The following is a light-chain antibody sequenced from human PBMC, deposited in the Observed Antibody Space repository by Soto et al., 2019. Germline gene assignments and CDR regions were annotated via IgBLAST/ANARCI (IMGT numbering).Light chain of an antibody. CDR3: CSYALSGALV. J-gene: IGLJ3*02. CDR1: STDVGKYDL. CDR2: EVS. V-gene: IGLV2-23*02. Sequence: QSALTQPASVSGSPGQSITPSCTGTSTDVGKYDLVSWYQQHPGKAPKVMIFEVSKRPSGVSSRFSGSKSGNTASLTISGLQAEDEADYYCCSYALSGALVFGGGTKLTVL.